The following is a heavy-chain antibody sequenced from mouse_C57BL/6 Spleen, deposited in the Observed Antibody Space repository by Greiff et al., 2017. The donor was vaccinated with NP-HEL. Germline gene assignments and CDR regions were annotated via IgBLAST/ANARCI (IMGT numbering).Heavy chain of an antibody. D-gene: IGHD2-5*01. Sequence: QVQLQQSGAELAKPGASVKLSCKASGYTFTSYWIHWVKQRPGQGLEWIGYINPSSGYTKYNQKFKDKATLTADKSSSTAYMQLSSLTYEDSAVYYCARDYYSISRAMDYWGQGTSVTVSS. CDR1: GYTFTSYW. V-gene: IGHV1-7*01. CDR3: ARDYYSISRAMDY. J-gene: IGHJ4*01. CDR2: INPSSGYT.